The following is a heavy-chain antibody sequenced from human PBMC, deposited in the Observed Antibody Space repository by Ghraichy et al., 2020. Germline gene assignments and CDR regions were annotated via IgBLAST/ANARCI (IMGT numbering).Heavy chain of an antibody. CDR1: GFTFSSYA. Sequence: GGSLRLSCAASGFTFSSYAMHWVRQAPGKGLEWVAVISYDGSNKYYADSVKGRFTISRDNSKNTLYLQMNSLRAEDTAVYYCARDMGFTVTTSVLGYWGQGTLVTVSS. D-gene: IGHD4-17*01. V-gene: IGHV3-30*04. CDR3: ARDMGFTVTTSVLGY. CDR2: ISYDGSNK. J-gene: IGHJ4*02.